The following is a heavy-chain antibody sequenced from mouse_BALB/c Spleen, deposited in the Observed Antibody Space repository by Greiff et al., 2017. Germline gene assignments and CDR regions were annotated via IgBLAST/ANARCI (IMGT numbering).Heavy chain of an antibody. D-gene: IGHD1-1*01. CDR2: IYPGNSDT. V-gene: IGHV1-5*01. CDR1: GYTFTSYW. CDR3: TRGGITTVVAPFAY. Sequence: EVQLQQSGTVLARPGASVKMSCKASGYTFTSYWMHWVKQRPGQGLEWIGAIYPGNSDTSYNQKFKGKAKLTAVTSTSTAYMELSSLTNEDSAVYYCTRGGITTVVAPFAYWGQGTLVTVSA. J-gene: IGHJ3*01.